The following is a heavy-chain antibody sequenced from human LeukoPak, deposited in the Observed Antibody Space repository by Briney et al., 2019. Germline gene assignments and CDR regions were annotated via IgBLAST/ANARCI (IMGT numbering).Heavy chain of an antibody. Sequence: GGSLRLSCAASGFTFSSYSMNWVRQAPGKGLEWVSSISSSSSYIYYADSVKGRFTISRDNAKNSLYLQMNSLRAEDTAVYYCARDGGGSQQSNWFDPWGQGTLVTVSS. CDR1: GFTFSSYS. D-gene: IGHD1-26*01. CDR2: ISSSSSYI. V-gene: IGHV3-21*01. CDR3: ARDGGGSQQSNWFDP. J-gene: IGHJ5*02.